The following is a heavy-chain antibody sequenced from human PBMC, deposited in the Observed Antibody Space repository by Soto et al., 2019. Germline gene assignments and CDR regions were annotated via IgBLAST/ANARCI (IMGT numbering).Heavy chain of an antibody. D-gene: IGHD3-22*01. V-gene: IGHV4-30-4*01. Sequence: SETLSLTCTVSGASIGGGDYCWTWIRQPPGKNLEWIGSIYYTGNTYSNPSLESRLSISVDPSNNQFALRLTSVTAPDTVIYYCARANYDSSTYYLDYWGQGTLVTVSS. CDR1: GASIGGGDYC. CDR2: IYYTGNT. J-gene: IGHJ4*02. CDR3: ARANYDSSTYYLDY.